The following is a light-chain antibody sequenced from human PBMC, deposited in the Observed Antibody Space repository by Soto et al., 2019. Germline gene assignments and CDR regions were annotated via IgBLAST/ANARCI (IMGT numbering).Light chain of an antibody. V-gene: IGLV2-14*01. CDR1: SSDVGGYNY. CDR3: LSYTSRGTLV. CDR2: EVS. J-gene: IGLJ1*01. Sequence: QSALTQPASVSGSPGQSITISCTGTSSDVGGYNYVSWYQQYPGKAPKLIIYEVSNRPSGVSNRFSGSKSGNTASLTISGLQAEDEADYNCLSYTSRGTLVFGTGTKVTVL.